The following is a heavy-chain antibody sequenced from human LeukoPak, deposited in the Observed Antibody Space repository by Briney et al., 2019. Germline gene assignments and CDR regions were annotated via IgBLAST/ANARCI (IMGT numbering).Heavy chain of an antibody. D-gene: IGHD5-18*01. CDR1: GYTFTGYY. CDR2: INPNSGGT. CDR3: ARDRIQLWEDGMDV. J-gene: IGHJ6*02. Sequence: GASVKVSCKASGYTFTGYYMHWVRQAPGQGLEWMGWINPNSGGTNYAQKFQGRVTMTGDTSISTAYMELSRLRSDDTAVYYCARDRIQLWEDGMDVWGQGTTVTVSS. V-gene: IGHV1-2*02.